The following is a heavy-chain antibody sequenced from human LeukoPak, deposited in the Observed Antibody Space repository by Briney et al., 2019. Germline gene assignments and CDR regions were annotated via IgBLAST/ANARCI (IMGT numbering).Heavy chain of an antibody. CDR3: ARVQGSSGPGIFEY. CDR2: IKQDGSEN. D-gene: IGHD6-19*01. Sequence: GGFLRLSCAASGFTFSNYWMSWVRQAPGKGLEWVANIKQDGSENFYVDSVKGRFTISRDNAKKSLYLQMNSLRVEDTAVYYCARVQGSSGPGIFEYWGQGTLVTVSS. V-gene: IGHV3-7*01. J-gene: IGHJ4*02. CDR1: GFTFSNYW.